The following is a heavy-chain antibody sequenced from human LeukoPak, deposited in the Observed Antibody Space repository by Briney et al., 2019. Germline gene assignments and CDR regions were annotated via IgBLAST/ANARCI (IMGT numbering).Heavy chain of an antibody. CDR2: IYYSGST. Sequence: SETLSLTCTVSGGSISSGSFYWSWIRQPPGKGLEWIGYIYYSGSTNYNPSLKSRVTISVDTSKNQFSLKLSSVTAADTAVYYCARGERLGLDYWGQGTLVTVSS. CDR1: GGSISSGSFY. V-gene: IGHV4-61*01. CDR3: ARGERLGLDY. J-gene: IGHJ4*02. D-gene: IGHD6-25*01.